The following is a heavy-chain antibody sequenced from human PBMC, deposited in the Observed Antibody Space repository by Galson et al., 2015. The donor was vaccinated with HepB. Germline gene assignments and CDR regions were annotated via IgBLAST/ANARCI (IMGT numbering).Heavy chain of an antibody. J-gene: IGHJ2*01. CDR2: INHSGST. Sequence: SETLSLTCAVYGGSFSGYYWSWIRQPPGKGLEWIGEINHSGSTNYNPSLKSRVTISVDTSKNQFSLKLSSVTAADTAVYYCASSSEGLWYFDLWGRGTLVTVSS. CDR1: GGSFSGYY. V-gene: IGHV4-34*01. CDR3: ASSSEGLWYFDL. D-gene: IGHD3-22*01.